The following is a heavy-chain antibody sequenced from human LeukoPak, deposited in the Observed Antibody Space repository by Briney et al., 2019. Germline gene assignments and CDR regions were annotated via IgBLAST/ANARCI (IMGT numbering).Heavy chain of an antibody. V-gene: IGHV3-11*05. CDR1: GFTFSDYY. Sequence: GGSLRLSCAASGFTFSDYYMTWIRRAPGKGLEWVSYISTSSAFTNYADSVRGRFTISRDNAKNSLYLQMNILRPEDTAVYYCAKGSPPVDWGQGALVTVSS. CDR3: AKGSPPVD. J-gene: IGHJ4*02. CDR2: ISTSSAFT.